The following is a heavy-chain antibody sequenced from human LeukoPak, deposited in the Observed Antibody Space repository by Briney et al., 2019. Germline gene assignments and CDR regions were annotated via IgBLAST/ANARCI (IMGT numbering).Heavy chain of an antibody. CDR2: ISGGGDST. CDR3: AKDGGYDFDY. J-gene: IGHJ4*02. CDR1: GLTFSSYA. D-gene: IGHD5-12*01. V-gene: IGHV3-23*01. Sequence: GGSLRLSCAASGLTFSSYALTWVRQAPGKGLEWVSAISGGGDSTYYADSVKGRFTISRDNSKNTLYLQMNSLRAEDTAVYYCAKDGGYDFDYWGQGTLVTVSS.